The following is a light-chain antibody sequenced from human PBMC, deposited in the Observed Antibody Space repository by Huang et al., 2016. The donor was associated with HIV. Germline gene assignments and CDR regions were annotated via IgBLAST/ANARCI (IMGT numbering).Light chain of an antibody. CDR1: QSLLHSDGYNY. J-gene: IGKJ5*01. V-gene: IGKV2-28*01. CDR3: MQALQTPIT. Sequence: DIVMTQFPVSLPVTPGESASISCRSSQSLLHSDGYNYLDWYLQKPGQSPHLLIYLGSNRASGVPDRFSGSGSGTDFALKISTVEAEDVGVYYCMQALQTPITFGQGTRLEIK. CDR2: LGS.